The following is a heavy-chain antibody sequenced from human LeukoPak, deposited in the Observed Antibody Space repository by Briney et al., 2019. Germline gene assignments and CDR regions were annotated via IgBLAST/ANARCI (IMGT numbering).Heavy chain of an antibody. CDR2: ISGSGGST. D-gene: IGHD6-6*01. CDR1: GFTFSSYA. J-gene: IGHJ6*03. Sequence: GGSLRLSCAASGFTFSSYAMRWVRQAPGKGLEWVSAISGSGGSTYYADSVKGRFTISRDNSKNTLYLQMNSLRAEDTAVYYCAKGGSIAALDYYYMDVWGKGTTVTVSS. V-gene: IGHV3-23*01. CDR3: AKGGSIAALDYYYMDV.